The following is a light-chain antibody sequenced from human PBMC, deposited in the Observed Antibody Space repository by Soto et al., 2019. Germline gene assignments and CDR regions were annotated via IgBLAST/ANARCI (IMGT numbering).Light chain of an antibody. J-gene: IGKJ1*01. CDR1: QSINSY. CDR3: QQSYRFPKT. V-gene: IGKV1-39*01. CDR2: AAS. Sequence: DIQMTQSPSSLSASVGDRVTITCRASQSINSYLNWYQQKPGKAPKLLIYAASTLQSGVPSRFSGSGSGTEFTLTIISLQPEDFATYYCQQSYRFPKTFGRGTKVDIK.